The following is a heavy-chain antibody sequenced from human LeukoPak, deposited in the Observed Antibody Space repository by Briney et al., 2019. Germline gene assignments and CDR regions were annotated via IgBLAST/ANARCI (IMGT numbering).Heavy chain of an antibody. V-gene: IGHV3-23*01. CDR1: GFPFSSYA. Sequence: GGSLRLSCAASGFPFSSYAMSWVRQAPGKGLEWVSAISGSGGSTYYADSVKGRFTISRDNSKNTLYLQMNSLRAEDRAVYYFAKDRTRQLELRGYGGQGTLVTVSS. CDR2: ISGSGGST. D-gene: IGHD1-1*01. CDR3: AKDRTRQLELRGY. J-gene: IGHJ4*02.